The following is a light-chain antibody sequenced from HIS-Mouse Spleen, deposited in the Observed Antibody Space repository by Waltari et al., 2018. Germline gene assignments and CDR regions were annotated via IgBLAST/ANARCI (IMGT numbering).Light chain of an antibody. CDR2: LNSDGSH. J-gene: IGLJ3*02. CDR3: QTWGTGIRV. V-gene: IGLV4-69*01. CDR1: SGHSSYA. Sequence: QLVLTQSPSASASLGASVKLTCTLSSGHSSYAIAWHQQQPEKGPRYSMKLNSDGSHSKGDGIPDRLSGSSSGAERYLTSSSLQSEDEADYYGQTWGTGIRVFGGGTKLTVL.